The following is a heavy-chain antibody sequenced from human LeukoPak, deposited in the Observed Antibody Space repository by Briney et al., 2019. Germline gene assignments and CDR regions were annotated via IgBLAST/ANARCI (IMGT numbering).Heavy chain of an antibody. CDR2: ITGIGDIT. V-gene: IGHV3-23*01. Sequence: PGGSLRLSCAASGFTFSISAMSWVRQAPGKGLEWVSTITGIGDITFDADSGKGRFTISRDNSKNTLFLQMTSLRVEDTAVYYCAVDLRNSLGTTYFDYWGQGTLVAVSS. CDR1: GFTFSISA. D-gene: IGHD1-7*01. CDR3: AVDLRNSLGTTYFDY. J-gene: IGHJ4*02.